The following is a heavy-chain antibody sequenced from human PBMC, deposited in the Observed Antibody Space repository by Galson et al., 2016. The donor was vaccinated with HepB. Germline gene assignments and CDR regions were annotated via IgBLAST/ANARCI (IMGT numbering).Heavy chain of an antibody. J-gene: IGHJ6*04. D-gene: IGHD1-26*01. CDR1: GFIFSQFA. CDR3: ARDQKYSGTDFYFAMDV. Sequence: SLRLSCAASGFIFSQFAVHWVRQAPGKGLEWVAVISYDGTRKYYTDSVKGRFTVSRDDSKPTLYLQMNTLGPEDTGVYYCARDQKYSGTDFYFAMDVWGKGATVTVSS. CDR2: ISYDGTRK. V-gene: IGHV3-30-3*01.